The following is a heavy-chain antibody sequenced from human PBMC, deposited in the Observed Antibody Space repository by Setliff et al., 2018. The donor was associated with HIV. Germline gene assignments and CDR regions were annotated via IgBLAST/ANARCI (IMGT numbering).Heavy chain of an antibody. CDR2: IYYSGST. V-gene: IGHV4-39*07. CDR3: NIYYYYYMDV. J-gene: IGHJ6*03. CDR1: GGSISSSNYY. Sequence: SETLSLTCSVSGGSISSSNYYWGWIRQPPGKGLEWIGNIYYSGSTYYNPSLKSRVTISVDTSKNQFSLKLSSVTAADTAVYYCNIYYYYYMDVWGKGTTVTVSS.